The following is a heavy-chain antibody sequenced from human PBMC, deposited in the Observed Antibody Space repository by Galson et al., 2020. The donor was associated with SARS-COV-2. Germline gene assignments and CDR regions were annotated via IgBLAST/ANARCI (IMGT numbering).Heavy chain of an antibody. CDR2: ISAYNGNT. V-gene: IGHV1-18*01. J-gene: IGHJ5*02. CDR3: ARGLQQYYDILTGYHNWFDP. CDR1: GYTFTSYG. D-gene: IGHD3-9*01. Sequence: ASVKVSCKASGYTFTSYGISWVRQAPGQGLEWMGWISAYNGNTNYAQKLQGRVTMTTDTSTSTAYMELRSLRSDDTAVYYCARGLQQYYDILTGYHNWFDPWGQGTLVTVSS.